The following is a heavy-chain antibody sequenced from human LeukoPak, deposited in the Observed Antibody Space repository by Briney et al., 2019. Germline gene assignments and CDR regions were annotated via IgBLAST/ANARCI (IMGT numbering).Heavy chain of an antibody. CDR2: ISSSGSTT. CDR3: ARVRVLTGYYSPPPDGMDV. CDR1: GITFSSYE. J-gene: IGHJ6*02. V-gene: IGHV3-48*03. D-gene: IGHD3-9*01. Sequence: GGSLRLSCAASGITFSSYEMNCVRQAPGKGLEWVSYISSSGSTTYYADSVKGRFTISREDAKNSLYLQMNSLRAEDTAVYYCARVRVLTGYYSPPPDGMDVWGQGTTVTVSS.